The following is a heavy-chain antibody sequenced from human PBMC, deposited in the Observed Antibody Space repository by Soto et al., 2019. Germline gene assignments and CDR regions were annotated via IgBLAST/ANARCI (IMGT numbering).Heavy chain of an antibody. CDR1: GGFMRRGVYY. CDR2: IYFSGST. V-gene: IGHV4-31*03. J-gene: IGHJ5*02. D-gene: IGHD1-26*01. Sequence: SEKLPLTYIVSGGFMRRGVYYGRWIRRHPGKGLEWIGYIYFSGSTFYNPSLKSRVTISIARSKNQFSLNLSSVTAADTAVYYRAPGSSRSFWFGPWGQCTLVT. CDR3: APGSSRSFWFGP.